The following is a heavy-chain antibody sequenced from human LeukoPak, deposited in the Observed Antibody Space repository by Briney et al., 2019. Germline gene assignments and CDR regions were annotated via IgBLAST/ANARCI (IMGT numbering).Heavy chain of an antibody. CDR1: GGTFSSYA. CDR2: IIPIFGTV. J-gene: IGHJ4*02. Sequence: ASVKVSCKASGGTFSSYAISWVRQAPGQGLEWMGGIIPIFGTVNFAQKFQGRVTITADESTSTAYMELSSLRSEDTAVYYCARRIVVSLRGYYFDYWGQGTLVTVSS. CDR3: ARRIVVSLRGYYFDY. D-gene: IGHD3-22*01. V-gene: IGHV1-69*13.